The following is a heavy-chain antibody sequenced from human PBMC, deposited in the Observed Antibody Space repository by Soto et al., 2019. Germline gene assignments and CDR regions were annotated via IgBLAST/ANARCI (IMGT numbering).Heavy chain of an antibody. V-gene: IGHV5-51*01. CDR1: GYSFTSYW. CDR3: ARRDSSGYFTPSGWFDP. Sequence: PGESLKISCKGSGYSFTSYWIGGVRQMPGKGLEWMGIIYPGDSDTRYSPSFQGQVTISADKSISTAYLQWSSLKASDTAMYYCARRDSSGYFTPSGWFDPWGQGTLVTVSS. D-gene: IGHD3-22*01. CDR2: IYPGDSDT. J-gene: IGHJ5*02.